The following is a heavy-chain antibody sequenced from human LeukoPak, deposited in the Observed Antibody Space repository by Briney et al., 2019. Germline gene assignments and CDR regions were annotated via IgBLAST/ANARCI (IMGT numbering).Heavy chain of an antibody. CDR3: ARRSVVTASYDRQNWFDP. CDR2: IYNSGST. V-gene: IGHV4-59*01. D-gene: IGHD2-21*02. Sequence: PSETLSLTCTVSGASISNYYWNWIRQPPGKGLEWIGHIYNSGSTKYNPSLQSRVTMSVDTSKNQFSLNLSSVTAADTAVYYCARRSVVTASYDRQNWFDPWGQGSLVTVSS. CDR1: GASISNYY. J-gene: IGHJ5*02.